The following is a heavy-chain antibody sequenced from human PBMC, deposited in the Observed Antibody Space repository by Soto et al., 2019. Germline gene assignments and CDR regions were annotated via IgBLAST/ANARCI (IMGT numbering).Heavy chain of an antibody. Sequence: GGSLRLSCAASGFTFSSYEMNWVRQAPGKGLEWVSYISSSGSTIYYADSVKGRFTISSDNAKTSLYLQMNSLRAEDTAVYYGARDAAGDFSDYWGQGTLVTVSS. V-gene: IGHV3-48*03. J-gene: IGHJ4*02. CDR1: GFTFSSYE. CDR3: ARDAAGDFSDY. CDR2: ISSSGSTI. D-gene: IGHD3-3*01.